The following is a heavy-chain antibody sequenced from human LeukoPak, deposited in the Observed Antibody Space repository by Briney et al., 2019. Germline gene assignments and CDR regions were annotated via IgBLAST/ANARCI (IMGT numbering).Heavy chain of an antibody. CDR1: GYTFTSYY. CDR3: ARADIAARRGYYYYMDV. CDR2: INPSGGST. D-gene: IGHD6-6*01. J-gene: IGHJ6*03. V-gene: IGHV1-46*01. Sequence: ASVKVSCKASGYTFTSYYMHWVRQAPGQGLEWMGIINPSGGSTSYAQKFQGRVTMTRDTSTSTVYMELSSLRSEDTAVYYCARADIAARRGYYYYMDVWGKGTTVTVSS.